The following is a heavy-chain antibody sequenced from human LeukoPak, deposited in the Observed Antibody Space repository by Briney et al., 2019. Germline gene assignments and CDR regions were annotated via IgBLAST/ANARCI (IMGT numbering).Heavy chain of an antibody. CDR2: IYSGGST. D-gene: IGHD6-19*01. V-gene: IGHV3-53*05. Sequence: GGSLRLSCSASGFTVSSNYMSWVRQAPGKGLEWVSVIYSGGSTYYADSVKGRFTISRDNSKNTLYLQMNSLRAEDTAVYYCARDTVGEQWLDGYFDLWGRGTLVTVSS. CDR1: GFTVSSNY. CDR3: ARDTVGEQWLDGYFDL. J-gene: IGHJ2*01.